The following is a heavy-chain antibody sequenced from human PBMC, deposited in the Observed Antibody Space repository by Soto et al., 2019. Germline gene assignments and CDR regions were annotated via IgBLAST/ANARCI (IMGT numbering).Heavy chain of an antibody. CDR3: AKVGDTQWGSTYRYTHLDY. CDR1: GFTFSKYA. D-gene: IGHD3-16*02. Sequence: DVQLLESGGGLVQPGGSLRLSCAASGFTFSKYAMSWVRQAPGKGLQWVSAISASGGTTYYADAVKGRFTFSRDNSKNTLDLQMNSRRAEDTAVYYCAKVGDTQWGSTYRYTHLDYWGQGTRVAVSS. J-gene: IGHJ4*02. V-gene: IGHV3-23*01. CDR2: ISASGGTT.